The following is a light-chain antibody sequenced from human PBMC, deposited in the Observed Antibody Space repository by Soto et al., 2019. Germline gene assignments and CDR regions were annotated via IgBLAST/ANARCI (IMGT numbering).Light chain of an antibody. CDR1: QSISNW. J-gene: IGKJ1*01. V-gene: IGKV1-5*01. CDR2: DAS. Sequence: DIQMTQSPSTLSASLGDRVTITCRASQSISNWLAWYQQKPGKAPKLLIYDASSLESGVPSRFSGSGSGTEFTLTISSLQPDDFATYYCQQYNGYSWTFGQGTKVDI. CDR3: QQYNGYSWT.